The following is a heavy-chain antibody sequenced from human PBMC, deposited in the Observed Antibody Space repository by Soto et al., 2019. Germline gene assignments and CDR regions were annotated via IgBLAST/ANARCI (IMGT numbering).Heavy chain of an antibody. CDR3: ARDDNRDYYALDV. CDR2: IYHNGNT. V-gene: IGHV4-30-4*01. J-gene: IGHJ6*02. Sequence: PSETLSLTCTVSGGSIASSDLYWSWIRQPPGKGLEWIAYIYHNGNTYYNPSLKSRVSVSVDTSKNQFSLKLSSVTAADTAVYYCARDDNRDYYALDVWGQGTTVTVSS. CDR1: GGSIASSDLY.